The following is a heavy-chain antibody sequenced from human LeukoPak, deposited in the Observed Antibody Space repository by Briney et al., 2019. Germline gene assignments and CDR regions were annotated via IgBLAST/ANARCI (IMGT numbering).Heavy chain of an antibody. Sequence: ASVKVSCKASGYTVTSYGINWVRQAPGQGLEWMGWISTYNGDTNYAQKLQGRVTMSTDTSTSTAYMELRSLRSDDTAVYYCARGSSYGFSMGYWGQGTLVIVSS. V-gene: IGHV1-18*01. D-gene: IGHD5-18*01. J-gene: IGHJ4*02. CDR2: ISTYNGDT. CDR1: GYTVTSYG. CDR3: ARGSSYGFSMGY.